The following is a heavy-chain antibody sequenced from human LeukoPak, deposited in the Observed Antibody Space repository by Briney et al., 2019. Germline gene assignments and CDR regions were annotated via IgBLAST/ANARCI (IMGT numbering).Heavy chain of an antibody. CDR1: GYTFTSYD. CDR3: ARAPIVGASVTDY. J-gene: IGHJ4*02. CDR2: MNPNSGNT. V-gene: IGHV1-8*01. D-gene: IGHD1-26*01. Sequence: GASVKVSCKASGYTFTSYDTDWVRQATGHGLEWMGWMNPNSGNTGYAQKFQGRVTMTRNTSISTAYMELSGLRSEDTAVYYCARAPIVGASVTDYWGQGTLVTVSS.